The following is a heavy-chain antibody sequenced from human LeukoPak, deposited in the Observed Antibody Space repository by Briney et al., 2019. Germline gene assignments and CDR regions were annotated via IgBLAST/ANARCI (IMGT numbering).Heavy chain of an antibody. J-gene: IGHJ4*02. CDR2: IYYSGST. V-gene: IGHV4-61*01. CDR1: GGSISSGSYY. Sequence: PSQTLSLTCRASGGSISSGSYYWSWIRQPPGKGLEWIGYIYYSGSTNFNPSLKSRVTISVDTSKNQFSLKLSSVTAADTAVYYCARVGAHSGYDSNPDYWGQGTLVTVSS. D-gene: IGHD5-12*01. CDR3: ARVGAHSGYDSNPDY.